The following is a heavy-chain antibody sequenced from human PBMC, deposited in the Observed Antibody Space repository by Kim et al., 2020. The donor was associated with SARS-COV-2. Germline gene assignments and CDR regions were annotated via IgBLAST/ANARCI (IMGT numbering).Heavy chain of an antibody. D-gene: IGHD3-22*01. Sequence: DSVKGRFTISRDNSKNTLYLQMNSLRAEDTAVYYCAKDWYYYDLNDAFDIWGQGTMVTVSS. J-gene: IGHJ3*02. CDR3: AKDWYYYDLNDAFDI. V-gene: IGHV3-23*01.